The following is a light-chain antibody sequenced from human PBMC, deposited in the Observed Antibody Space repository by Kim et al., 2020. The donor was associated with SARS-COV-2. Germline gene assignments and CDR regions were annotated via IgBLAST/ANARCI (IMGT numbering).Light chain of an antibody. CDR2: DVS. CDR3: NSYTTSTTWV. V-gene: IGLV2-14*03. CDR1: SSDVGGYNY. Sequence: GQSITISCPGTSSDVGGYNYVSWYQQHPGKAPKLMIYDVSDRPSGVSNRFSGSKSGNTASLTISGLQAEDEAVYYCNSYTTSTTWVFGGGTQLTVL. J-gene: IGLJ3*02.